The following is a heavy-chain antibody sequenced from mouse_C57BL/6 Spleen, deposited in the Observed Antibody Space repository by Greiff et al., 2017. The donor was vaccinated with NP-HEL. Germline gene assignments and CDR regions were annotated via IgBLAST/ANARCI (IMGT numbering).Heavy chain of an antibody. CDR1: GYTFTSYW. Sequence: QVQLKQPGAELVKPGASVKLSCKASGYTFTSYWMHWVKQRPGQGLEWIGMIHPNSGSTNYNEKFKSKATLTVDKSSSTAYMQLSSLTSEDSAVYNCARGYGSSLYYFDYRGQGTTLTVSP. CDR2: IHPNSGST. D-gene: IGHD1-1*01. J-gene: IGHJ2*01. CDR3: ARGYGSSLYYFDY. V-gene: IGHV1-64*01.